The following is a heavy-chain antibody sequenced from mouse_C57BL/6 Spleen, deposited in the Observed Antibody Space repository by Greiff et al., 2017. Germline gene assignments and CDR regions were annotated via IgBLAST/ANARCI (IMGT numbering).Heavy chain of an antibody. J-gene: IGHJ3*01. D-gene: IGHD3-2*02. Sequence: EVQLQQSGPELVKPGASVKISCKASGYTFTDYYMNWVKQSHGKSLEWIGDINPNNGGTSYNQKFKGKATLTVDKSSSTAYMELRSLTSEDSAVYYCARPGYVAYWGQGTLVTVSA. CDR3: ARPGYVAY. CDR2: INPNNGGT. CDR1: GYTFTDYY. V-gene: IGHV1-26*01.